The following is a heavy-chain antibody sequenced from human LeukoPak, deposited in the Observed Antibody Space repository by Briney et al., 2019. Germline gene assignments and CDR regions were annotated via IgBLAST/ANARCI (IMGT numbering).Heavy chain of an antibody. CDR3: AKDSTREEGDYFDY. D-gene: IGHD5/OR15-5a*01. Sequence: GGSLRLSCVASGLTFSDYAMSWVRQAPGKGVEWVSGISGNGGRTYYPDSVKGRLTISRDNSKNTLFLQMNSLRADDTAVYYCAKDSTREEGDYFDYWGQGTLVTVSS. V-gene: IGHV3-23*01. CDR1: GLTFSDYA. J-gene: IGHJ4*02. CDR2: ISGNGGRT.